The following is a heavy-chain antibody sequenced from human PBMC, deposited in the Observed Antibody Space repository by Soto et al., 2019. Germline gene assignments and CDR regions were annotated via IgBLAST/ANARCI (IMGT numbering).Heavy chain of an antibody. CDR1: GFTFSSYG. J-gene: IGHJ6*02. D-gene: IGHD4-4*01. Sequence: GGSLRLSCAASGFTFSSYGMHWVRQAPGKGLEWVAVIWYDGSNKYYADSVKGRFTISRDNSKNTLYLQMNSLRAEGTAVYYCARGAPAYMHYYYYYGMDVWGQGTTVTVSS. CDR2: IWYDGSNK. CDR3: ARGAPAYMHYYYYYGMDV. V-gene: IGHV3-33*01.